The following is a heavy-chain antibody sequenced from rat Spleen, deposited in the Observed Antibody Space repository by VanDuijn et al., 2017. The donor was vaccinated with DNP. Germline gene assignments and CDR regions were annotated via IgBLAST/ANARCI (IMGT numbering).Heavy chain of an antibody. D-gene: IGHD4-3*01. CDR3: AKNSGYYFDY. V-gene: IGHV5-46*01. Sequence: VQLKESGPGLVQPSQTLSLTCTVSGFSLTSYTVSWVRQAPKKGLEWVATISTSGSRTYYPDSVKGRFTISRDNAKSSLYLQMNSLKSEDTATYYCAKNSGYYFDYWGQGVMVTVSS. J-gene: IGHJ2*01. CDR1: GFSLTSYT. CDR2: ISTSGSRT.